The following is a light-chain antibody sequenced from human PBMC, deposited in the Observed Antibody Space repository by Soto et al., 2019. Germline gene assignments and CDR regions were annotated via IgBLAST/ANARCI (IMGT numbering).Light chain of an antibody. Sequence: QPVLTQSPSASASLGASVKLTCTLSSGHSNYAIAWHQQQPEKGPRHLMKLNSDGSHSKGDGIPDRFSGSSSGAERYLTISSLQSEDEADYYCQTWGAGIVVFGGGTKVTVL. J-gene: IGLJ2*01. CDR3: QTWGAGIVV. CDR2: LNSDGSH. V-gene: IGLV4-69*01. CDR1: SGHSNYA.